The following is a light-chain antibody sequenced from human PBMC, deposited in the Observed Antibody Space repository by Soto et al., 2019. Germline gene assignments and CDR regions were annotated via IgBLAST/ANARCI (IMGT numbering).Light chain of an antibody. J-gene: IGLJ1*01. CDR2: DVS. V-gene: IGLV2-14*01. Sequence: QSALTQPASVSGSPGQSITISCTGTSSDVGGYNYVSWYQQHPGKAPKLMIYDVSNRPSGVSNRFSGSKSGNTASLTISGLQAEDEVDYYCSSYTSSSTLLYXXGTGXKLTVL. CDR3: SSYTSSSTLLYX. CDR1: SSDVGGYNY.